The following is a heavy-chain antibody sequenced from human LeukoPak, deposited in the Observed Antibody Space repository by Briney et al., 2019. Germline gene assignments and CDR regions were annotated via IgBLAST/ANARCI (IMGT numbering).Heavy chain of an antibody. D-gene: IGHD6-19*01. CDR1: GFTASDHY. J-gene: IGHJ4*02. CDR3: AKELSEEWLVPDSFEACFDY. V-gene: IGHV3-72*01. Sequence: SGGSLRLSCAVSGFTASDHYMDWVRQAPGKGLERVGRTRNRANGYTTKYAASVEGRFSISRDVSKNSFYLQMNSLKTEDTAVYYCAKELSEEWLVPDSFEACFDYWGQGTLVTVSS. CDR2: TRNRANGYTT.